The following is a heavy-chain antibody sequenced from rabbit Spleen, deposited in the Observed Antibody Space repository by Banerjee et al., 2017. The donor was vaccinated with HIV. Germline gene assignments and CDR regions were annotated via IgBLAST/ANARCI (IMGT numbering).Heavy chain of an antibody. V-gene: IGHV1S40*01. Sequence: QSLEESGGDLVKPGASLTLTCEASGLDFSGDSYDSYMCWVRQAPGKGLEWIACIDIGSSGFSYFANWAKGRFTISKTSSTTVTLQMTSLTAADTATYFCARDGVDGSNSASFNLWGPGTLVTVS. CDR3: ARDGVDGSNSASFNL. J-gene: IGHJ4*01. CDR2: IDIGSSGFS. D-gene: IGHD1-1*01. CDR1: GLDFSGDSY.